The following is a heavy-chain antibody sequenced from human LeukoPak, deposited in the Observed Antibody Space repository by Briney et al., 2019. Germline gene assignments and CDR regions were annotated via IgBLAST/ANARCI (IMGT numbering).Heavy chain of an antibody. CDR1: GFSFSDYY. CDR2: TSSSDGTI. Sequence: GGSLRLSCAASGFSFSDYYMTWVRQAPGKGLEWLSDTSSSDGTIYYADSVKGRFTISRDNAKNSLYLQLNSLRAEDTAVYYCAREANYDYYYYMDVWGKGTTVTVSS. J-gene: IGHJ6*03. V-gene: IGHV3-11*04. CDR3: AREANYDYYYYMDV.